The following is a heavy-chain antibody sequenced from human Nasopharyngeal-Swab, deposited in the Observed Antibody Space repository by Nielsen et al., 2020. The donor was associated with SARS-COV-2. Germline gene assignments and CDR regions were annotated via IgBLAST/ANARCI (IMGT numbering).Heavy chain of an antibody. CDR2: IYYSGST. D-gene: IGHD5-18*01. CDR3: ARVDTAMIEAYFDY. CDR1: GGSISSGDYY. V-gene: IGHV4-30-4*01. Sequence: SETLSLTCTVSGGSISSGDYYWSWIRQPPGKGLEWIGYIYYSGSTYYNPSLKSRVTISADTSKNQFSLKLSSVTAADTAVYYCARVDTAMIEAYFDYWGQGTLVTVSS. J-gene: IGHJ4*02.